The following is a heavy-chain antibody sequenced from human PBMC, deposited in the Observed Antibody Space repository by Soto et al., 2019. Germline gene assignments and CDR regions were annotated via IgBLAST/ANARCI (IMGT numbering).Heavy chain of an antibody. CDR1: GGSISSGGYY. CDR2: IYYSGST. D-gene: IGHD2-15*01. J-gene: IGHJ5*02. CDR3: ASLSRGSWFDP. V-gene: IGHV4-31*03. Sequence: KTSETLSLTCTVSGGSISSGGYYWSWIRQHPGKGLEWIGYIYYSGSTYYNPSLKSRVTISVDTSKNQFSLKLSSVTAADTAVYYCASLSRGSWFDPWGQGTLVTVSS.